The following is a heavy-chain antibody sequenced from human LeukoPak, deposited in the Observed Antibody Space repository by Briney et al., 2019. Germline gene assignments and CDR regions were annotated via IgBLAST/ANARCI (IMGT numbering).Heavy chain of an antibody. J-gene: IGHJ4*02. CDR3: ATDDLTIFGVVLFF. CDR2: FDPEDGET. CDR1: GYTLTELS. Sequence: EASVKVSCKVSGYTLTELSMHWVRQAPGKGLEWMGGFDPEDGETIYAQKFQGRVTMAEDTSTDTAYMELSSLRSEDTAVYYCATDDLTIFGVVLFFWGQGTLVTVSS. V-gene: IGHV1-24*01. D-gene: IGHD3-3*01.